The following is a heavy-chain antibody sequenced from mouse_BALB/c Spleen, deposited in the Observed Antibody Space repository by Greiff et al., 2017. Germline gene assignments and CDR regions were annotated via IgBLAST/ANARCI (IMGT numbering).Heavy chain of an antibody. Sequence: DVKLVESGGGLVQPGGSRKLSCAASGFTFSSFGMHWVRQAPEKGLEWVAYISSGSSTIYYADTVKGRFTISRDNPKNTLFLQMTSLRSEDTAMYYCARRDPLTLGQGDYAMDYWGQGTSVTVSS. CDR3: ARRDPLTLGQGDYAMDY. CDR1: GFTFSSFG. V-gene: IGHV5-17*02. D-gene: IGHD4-1*01. CDR2: ISSGSSTI. J-gene: IGHJ4*01.